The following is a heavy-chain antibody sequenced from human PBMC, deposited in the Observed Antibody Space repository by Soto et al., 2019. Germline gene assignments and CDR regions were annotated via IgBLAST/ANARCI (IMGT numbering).Heavy chain of an antibody. V-gene: IGHV4-30-2*01. Sequence: SEPLCHPCTVAGFTIIGGGDSRSWIRQPPGKGLEWIGYIYHSGSTYYNPSLKSRLTISADTSQNQVSLKLASVTAADTAVYYCLTQGFGPLHGLVDVWGQGTTVTSP. CDR1: GFTIIGGGDS. D-gene: IGHD3-10*01. CDR3: LTQGFGPLHGLVDV. CDR2: IYHSGST. J-gene: IGHJ6*02.